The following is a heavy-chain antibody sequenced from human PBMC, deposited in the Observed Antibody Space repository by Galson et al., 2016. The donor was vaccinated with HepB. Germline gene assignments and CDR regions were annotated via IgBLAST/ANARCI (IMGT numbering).Heavy chain of an antibody. Sequence: ETLSLTCSVSGYSISSGDWWGWIRQPPGKGLEWIGYIRYDGRTYYAPSLKSRVSMSVDSSKNQFSLKLTSVTAVDTAVYFCAKKPDIVYYFDYWGLGTLVTVSS. V-gene: IGHV4-28*01. J-gene: IGHJ4*02. CDR1: GYSISSGDW. D-gene: IGHD2-15*01. CDR3: AKKPDIVYYFDY. CDR2: IRYDGRT.